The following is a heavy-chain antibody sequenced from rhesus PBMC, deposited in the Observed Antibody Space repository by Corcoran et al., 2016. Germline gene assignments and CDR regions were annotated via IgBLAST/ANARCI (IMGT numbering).Heavy chain of an antibody. CDR2: ISSASSYI. V-gene: IGHV3S16*01. CDR3: TSDPYDWLEVHSFDY. Sequence: EVQLVESGGGLVQPGGSLRLSCAASGFTFSSYGMSWVRQAPGKGLEGVSSISSASSYIYYADSVKGRFTISRDNAKNSLSLQMNSLRAEDTAVYYCTSDPYDWLEVHSFDYWGQGVLVTVSS. D-gene: IGHD3-3*01. J-gene: IGHJ4*01. CDR1: GFTFSSYG.